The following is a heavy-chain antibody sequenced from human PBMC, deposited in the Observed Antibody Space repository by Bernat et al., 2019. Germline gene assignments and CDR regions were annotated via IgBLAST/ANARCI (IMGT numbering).Heavy chain of an antibody. V-gene: IGHV3-48*02. J-gene: IGHJ3*02. Sequence: EVQLVESGGGLVQPGGSLRLSCAASGFTFSSYSMNWVRQAPGKGLEWVSYISSSSSTIYYADSVKGRFTISRDNAKNSLYLQMNSLRDEDTAVYYCARVGRYSSGWLLVTFDIWGQGTMVTVSS. CDR1: GFTFSSYS. CDR3: ARVGRYSSGWLLVTFDI. D-gene: IGHD6-19*01. CDR2: ISSSSSTI.